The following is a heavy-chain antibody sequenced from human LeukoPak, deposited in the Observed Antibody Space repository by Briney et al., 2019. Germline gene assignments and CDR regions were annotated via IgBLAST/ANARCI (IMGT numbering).Heavy chain of an antibody. CDR2: INTNNGNP. CDR1: GYTFNKYA. Sequence: ASAKVSCKASGYTFNKYALNWVRQAPGQGLEWMGWINTNNGNPTNAQGFTGRFVFSLDTSVRTAYLQISSLQAEDTAIYYCARSNNDGDYLGVGFDFWGQGTQVTVSS. CDR3: ARSNNDGDYLGVGFDF. D-gene: IGHD4-17*01. V-gene: IGHV7-4-1*02. J-gene: IGHJ5*01.